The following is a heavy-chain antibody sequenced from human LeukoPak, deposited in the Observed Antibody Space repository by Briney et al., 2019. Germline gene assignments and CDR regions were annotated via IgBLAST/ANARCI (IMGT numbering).Heavy chain of an antibody. V-gene: IGHV3-23*01. CDR2: ISGSGGST. Sequence: GGSLRLSCAASGFTFSDYAMSWVRQAPGKGLEWVSTISGSGGSTYYADSVKGRFTISRDSSKNTLYLQMNNLRPEDTAVYYCAKLHNLNCDYWGLGTLVTVSS. CDR3: AKLHNLNCDY. D-gene: IGHD1-14*01. CDR1: GFTFSDYA. J-gene: IGHJ4*02.